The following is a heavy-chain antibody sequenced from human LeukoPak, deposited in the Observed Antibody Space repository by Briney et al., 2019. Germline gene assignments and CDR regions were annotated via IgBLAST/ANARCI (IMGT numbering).Heavy chain of an antibody. V-gene: IGHV4-39*01. D-gene: IGHD3-3*01. CDR3: ARLRFDFWSGYTHPYFDY. Sequence: SETLSLTCTVPGGSISSSSYSRGWIRQPPGKGLEWIGSIYYSGTTYYNPSLKSRVTISVDTSKIQFSLELSSVAATDTAVYFCARLRFDFWSGYTHPYFDYWGQGTLVTVSS. CDR1: GGSISSSSYS. J-gene: IGHJ4*02. CDR2: IYYSGTT.